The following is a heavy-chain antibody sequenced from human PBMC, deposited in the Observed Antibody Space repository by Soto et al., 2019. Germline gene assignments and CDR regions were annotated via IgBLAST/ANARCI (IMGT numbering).Heavy chain of an antibody. CDR1: GRSISRYY. CDR2: IYYSGST. Sequence: PSETLSLTCTVSGRSISRYYWSWIRQPPGKRLEWIGYIYYSGSTNYNPSLKSRVTISVDTSKNQFSLKLSSVTAADTAVYYCARGARVVAATTLQYYFDYWGQGTLVTVPQ. D-gene: IGHD2-15*01. CDR3: ARGARVVAATTLQYYFDY. V-gene: IGHV4-59*01. J-gene: IGHJ4*02.